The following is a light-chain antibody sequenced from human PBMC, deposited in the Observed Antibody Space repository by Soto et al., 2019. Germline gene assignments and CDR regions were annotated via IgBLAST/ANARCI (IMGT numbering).Light chain of an antibody. J-gene: IGLJ2*01. CDR3: QCYGNSLGANVL. V-gene: IGLV1-40*01. CDR2: GKD. Sequence: QSVLTRRPSVSGTPGQRVSISCTGSRSNIGGGYDVHWYLQLPGTAPKLLINGKDNRPSGVPDRYSVSRSGTSASLAITGLQSEDEAVYYCQCYGNSLGANVLFGGGTKVTVL. CDR1: RSNIGGGYD.